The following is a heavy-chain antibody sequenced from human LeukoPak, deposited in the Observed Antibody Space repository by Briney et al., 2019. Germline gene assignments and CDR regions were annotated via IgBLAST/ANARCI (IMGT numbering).Heavy chain of an antibody. V-gene: IGHV3-7*05. D-gene: IGHD1-1*01. Sequence: PGGSLRLSCGASGFIFSTCSMTWVRQAPGKGLEWVANIKEDGSEKHYVDSLKGRFTISRDNAKNSLYLQMNSLRAEDTAVYYCVGGGGTFVYWGQGTLVTVSS. CDR3: VGGGGTFVY. CDR2: IKEDGSEK. CDR1: GFIFSTCS. J-gene: IGHJ4*02.